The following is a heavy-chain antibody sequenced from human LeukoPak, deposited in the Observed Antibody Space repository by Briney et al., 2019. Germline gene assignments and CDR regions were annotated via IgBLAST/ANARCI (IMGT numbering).Heavy chain of an antibody. CDR3: ARSTMVRGVIMYWFDP. Sequence: GESLKISCKGSGYSFTSYRIGWVRQMPGKGLEWMGIIYPGDSDTRYSPSFQGQVTISADKSISTAYLQWSSLKASDTAMYYCARSTMVRGVIMYWFDPWGQGTLVTVSS. CDR2: IYPGDSDT. V-gene: IGHV5-51*01. CDR1: GYSFTSYR. D-gene: IGHD3-10*01. J-gene: IGHJ5*02.